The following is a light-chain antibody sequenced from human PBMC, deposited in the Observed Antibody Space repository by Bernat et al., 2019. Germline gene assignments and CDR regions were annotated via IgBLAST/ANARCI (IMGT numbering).Light chain of an antibody. CDR2: DVS. CDR3: CSYAGSYTYV. V-gene: IGLV2-11*01. CDR1: SSDVGGYKY. Sequence: QSALTQPRSVSGSPGQSVTISCTGTSSDVGGYKYVSWYQQHPGKAPKLMIYDVSKRPSRVPDRFSGSKSGNTASLTISGLQAEDEADYYCCSYAGSYTYVFATGTKVTVL. J-gene: IGLJ1*01.